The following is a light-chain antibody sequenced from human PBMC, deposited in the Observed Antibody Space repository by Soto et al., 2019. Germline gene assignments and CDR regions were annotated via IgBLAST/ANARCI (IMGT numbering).Light chain of an antibody. V-gene: IGKV1-5*03. CDR3: QQSYKIPLG. CDR1: QSISSR. CDR2: KAS. Sequence: DIQMTQSPSTLSASVGDRVTITCRASQSISSRLAWYQQKPGKAPKLLIYKASSLESGVPSRFSGSGSGTEFTLTISSLQPDDFATYYCQQSYKIPLGFGQGTRLEIK. J-gene: IGKJ5*01.